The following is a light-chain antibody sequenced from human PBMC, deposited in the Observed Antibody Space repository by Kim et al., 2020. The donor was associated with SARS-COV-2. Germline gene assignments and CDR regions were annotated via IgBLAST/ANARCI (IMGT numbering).Light chain of an antibody. V-gene: IGKV4-1*01. CDR3: QQYYSNPRT. CDR1: RSLLSDSNNRNY. CDR2: WAS. Sequence: DIVMTQSPDFLAVSLGERATINCKSSRSLLSDSNNRNYLAWFQQRPGHPLKMLVYWASTRESGVPDRFSGSGSGTDFTLTISSLQAEDVAVYYCQQYYSNPRTFGQGTKVDI. J-gene: IGKJ1*01.